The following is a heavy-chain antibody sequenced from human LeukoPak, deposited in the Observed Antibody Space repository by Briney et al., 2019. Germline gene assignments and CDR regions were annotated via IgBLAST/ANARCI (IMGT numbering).Heavy chain of an antibody. Sequence: GGSLRLSCAASGFSFSTYGFHWVRQAPGKGLEWLTFIRFDGGKKNYADSVKGRFAISRDNSKNTVYLQMNSLRAEDTAVYYCAELGITMIGGVWGKGTTVTISS. D-gene: IGHD3-10*02. CDR3: AELGITMIGGV. CDR2: IRFDGGKK. V-gene: IGHV3-30*02. CDR1: GFSFSTYG. J-gene: IGHJ6*04.